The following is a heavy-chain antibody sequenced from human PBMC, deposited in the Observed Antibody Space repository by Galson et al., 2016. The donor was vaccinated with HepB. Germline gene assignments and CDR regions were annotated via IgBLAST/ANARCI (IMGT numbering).Heavy chain of an antibody. Sequence: SLRLSCAASGFTFSTYGMHWVRQAPGKGLESVAVISYDGSNEFYVDSVQGRFTISRDNSKNTLYLQMNSLSAEDTAMYFCAKDMVAVPGMSGGQKYYYFYYGLDVWGPGTTVTVSS. CDR3: AKDMVAVPGMSGGQKYYYFYYGLDV. CDR2: ISYDGSNE. V-gene: IGHV3-30*18. D-gene: IGHD6-19*01. J-gene: IGHJ6*02. CDR1: GFTFSTYG.